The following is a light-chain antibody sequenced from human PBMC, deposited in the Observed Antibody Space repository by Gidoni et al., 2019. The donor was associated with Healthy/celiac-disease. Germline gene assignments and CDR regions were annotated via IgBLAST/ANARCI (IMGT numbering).Light chain of an antibody. V-gene: IGLV2-23*02. Sequence: QSALTQPASVSGSPGQSITISCTGTSSDVGSYNLVSWYQQHPGKAHKLMIYEVSKRPSGVSNRFSGSKSGNTASLTSSGRQAEDEADYYGCAYAGSSTYVFGTGTKVTVL. CDR2: EVS. J-gene: IGLJ1*01. CDR1: SSDVGSYNL. CDR3: CAYAGSSTYV.